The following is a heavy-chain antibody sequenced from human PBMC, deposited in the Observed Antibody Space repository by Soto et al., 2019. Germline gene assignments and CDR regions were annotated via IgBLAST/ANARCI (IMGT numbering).Heavy chain of an antibody. CDR3: AREYTYGSNCFDC. V-gene: IGHV4-31*03. D-gene: IGHD2-2*02. J-gene: IGHJ4*02. Sequence: QVQLQESDPGPVKPSQTLSLTCTVSGGSISSAAYYWCWIRQHPGKGLEWIGFISHSGSTYYNPSLKSRVIISVDTSKNQFSLRLTSVTGADTAVYSCAREYTYGSNCFDCWGQGARVTVSS. CDR1: GGSISSAAYY. CDR2: ISHSGST.